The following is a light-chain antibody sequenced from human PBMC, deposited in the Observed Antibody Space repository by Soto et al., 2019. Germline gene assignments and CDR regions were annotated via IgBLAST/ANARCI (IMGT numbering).Light chain of an antibody. CDR3: QQYGGSALYT. J-gene: IGKJ2*01. Sequence: EIVLTQSPGTLSLSPGERATLSCRASQNISSSYLAWYQQKPGQAPRLLIHAAFSRATGIPDRFSGSGSGTDFTLTISRLEPEDFAVYYCQQYGGSALYTFGQGTKLEIK. CDR2: AAF. CDR1: QNISSSY. V-gene: IGKV3-20*01.